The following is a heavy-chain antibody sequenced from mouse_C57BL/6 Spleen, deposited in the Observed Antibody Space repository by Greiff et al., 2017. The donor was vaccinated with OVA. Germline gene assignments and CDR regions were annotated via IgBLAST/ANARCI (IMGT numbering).Heavy chain of an antibody. Sequence: VQLQQSGAELVRPGASVTLSCKASGYTFTDYEMHWVKQTPVHGLEWIGAIDPETGGTAYNQKFKGKAILTADKSSSTAYMELRSLTSEDSAVYYCTRSMMVKRAWFAYWGQGTLVTVSA. CDR1: GYTFTDYE. CDR2: IDPETGGT. V-gene: IGHV1-15*01. D-gene: IGHD2-3*01. CDR3: TRSMMVKRAWFAY. J-gene: IGHJ3*01.